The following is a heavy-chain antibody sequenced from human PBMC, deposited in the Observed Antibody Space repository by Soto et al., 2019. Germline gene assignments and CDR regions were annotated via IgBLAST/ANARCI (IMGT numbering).Heavy chain of an antibody. CDR1: GFTFSSYS. Sequence: GSLRLSCAASGFTFSSYSMNWVRQAPGKGLEWVSSISSSSSYIYYADSVKGRFTISRDNAKNSLYLQMNSLRAEDTAVYYCARGGRGSYYGGFLDYWGQGTLVTAPQ. V-gene: IGHV3-21*01. CDR2: ISSSSSYI. J-gene: IGHJ4*02. CDR3: ARGGRGSYYGGFLDY. D-gene: IGHD1-26*01.